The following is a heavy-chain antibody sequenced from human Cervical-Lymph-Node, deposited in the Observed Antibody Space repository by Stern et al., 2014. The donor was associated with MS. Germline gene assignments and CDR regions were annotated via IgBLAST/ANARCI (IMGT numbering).Heavy chain of an antibody. CDR3: ATLPS. CDR2: VHYSGNT. CDR1: GGSIINYY. J-gene: IGHJ5*02. V-gene: IGHV4-59*01. Sequence: VQLVESGPGLVKPSETLSLTCTVSGGSIINYYWSWIRQPPGKGLEWIGYVHYSGNTYYNPSLKSRVIISVDTSENQFSLKLTSVTAADTAVYYCATLPSWGQGTLVTVSS.